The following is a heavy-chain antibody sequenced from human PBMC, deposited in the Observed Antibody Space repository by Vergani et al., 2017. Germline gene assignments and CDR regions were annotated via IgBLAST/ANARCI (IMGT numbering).Heavy chain of an antibody. CDR2: ISGSGGST. V-gene: IGHV3-23*04. J-gene: IGHJ5*02. CDR3: AKEGVSYYDFWSGYWPGWFDP. CDR1: GYTFTGYY. Sequence: VQLVQSGAEVKKPGASVKVSCKASGYTFTGYYMHWVRQAPGKGLEWVSAISGSGGSTYYADSVKGRFTISRDNSKNTLYLQMNSLRAEDTAVYYCAKEGVSYYDFWSGYWPGWFDPWGQGTLVTVSS. D-gene: IGHD3-3*01.